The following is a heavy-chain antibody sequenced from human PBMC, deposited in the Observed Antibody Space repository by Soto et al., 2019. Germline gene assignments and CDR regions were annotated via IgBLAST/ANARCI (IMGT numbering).Heavy chain of an antibody. Sequence: QVQLVESGGGVVQPGRSLRLSCAASGFTFSSYGMHWVRQAPGKGLEWVAVISYDGSNKYYADSVKGRFTISRDNSKNTLYLQMNSLRAEDTAVYYCAKLAIVVVPAANLDFDYWGQGTLVTVSS. CDR3: AKLAIVVVPAANLDFDY. V-gene: IGHV3-30*18. D-gene: IGHD2-2*03. CDR1: GFTFSSYG. J-gene: IGHJ4*02. CDR2: ISYDGSNK.